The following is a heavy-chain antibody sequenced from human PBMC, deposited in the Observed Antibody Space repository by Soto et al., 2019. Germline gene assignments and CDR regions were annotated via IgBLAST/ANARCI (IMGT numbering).Heavy chain of an antibody. D-gene: IGHD2-2*01. V-gene: IGHV1-3*01. CDR2: INVGNGNT. Sequence: ASVKVSCKASGYTLTINPMNWVRKAPGQRPEWMGVINVGNGNTRYSQKFQGRVTMTRDTSATTAYMELSSLRSKDTAVYYCARQYAHSTTWYPFDNWGQGTLVTSPQ. CDR1: GYTLTINP. CDR3: ARQYAHSTTWYPFDN. J-gene: IGHJ4*02.